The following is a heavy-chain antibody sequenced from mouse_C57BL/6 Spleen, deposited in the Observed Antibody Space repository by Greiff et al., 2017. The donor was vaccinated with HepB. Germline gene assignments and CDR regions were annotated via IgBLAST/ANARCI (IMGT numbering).Heavy chain of an antibody. D-gene: IGHD4-1*01. CDR3: AGRRDWDVLDY. J-gene: IGHJ2*01. CDR1: GYTFTSYW. Sequence: VKLQQPGAELVKPGASVKMSCKASGYTFTSYWITWVKQRPGQGLEWIGDIYPGSGSTNYNEKFKSKATLTVDTSSSTAYMQLSSLTSEDSAVYYCAGRRDWDVLDYWGQGTTLTVSS. V-gene: IGHV1-55*01. CDR2: IYPGSGST.